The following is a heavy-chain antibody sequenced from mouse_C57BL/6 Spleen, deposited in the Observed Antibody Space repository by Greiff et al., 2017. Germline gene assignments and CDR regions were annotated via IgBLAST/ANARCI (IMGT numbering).Heavy chain of an antibody. D-gene: IGHD1-1*01. CDR2: ILPGSGST. CDR1: GYTFTGYW. J-gene: IGHJ1*03. V-gene: IGHV1-9*01. Sequence: QVQLKESGAELMKPGASVKLSCKATGYTFTGYWIEWVKQRPGHGLEWIAEILPGSGSTNYNEKFKGKATFTADTSSNTAYMQLSSLTTEDSAIYYCARSPTTVVALYWYFDVWGTGTTVTVSS. CDR3: ARSPTTVVALYWYFDV.